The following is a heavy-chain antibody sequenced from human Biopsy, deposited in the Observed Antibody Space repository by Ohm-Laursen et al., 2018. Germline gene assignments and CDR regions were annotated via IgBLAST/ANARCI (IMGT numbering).Heavy chain of an antibody. Sequence: SETLSLTWAVSGYSISSHYRWGWIRQAPGKTLEWLGNIFKDGNTHYNPSLRSRLIISIDTSKNQFSLMMTSVSGADTAVYFCARVGSGWAPFDYWSQGTLVTVSS. CDR3: ARVGSGWAPFDY. D-gene: IGHD6-19*01. V-gene: IGHV4-38-2*01. J-gene: IGHJ4*02. CDR2: IFKDGNT. CDR1: GYSISSHYR.